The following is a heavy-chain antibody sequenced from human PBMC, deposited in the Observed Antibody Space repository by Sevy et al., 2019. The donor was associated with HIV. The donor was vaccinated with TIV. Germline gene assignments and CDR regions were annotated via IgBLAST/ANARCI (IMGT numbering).Heavy chain of an antibody. D-gene: IGHD3-16*01. CDR1: GFAFSKYA. CDR2: ISYDGTNK. J-gene: IGHJ3*01. Sequence: GGSLRLSCAASGFAFSKYAMHWVRQAPGKGLEWVAVISYDGTNKYYGDSLKGRFTISRDNSKNTLYLQMNSLRAEDTAVNYCARDLTAYSRKGWAFDLWGQGTMVTVSS. V-gene: IGHV3-30-3*01. CDR3: ARDLTAYSRKGWAFDL.